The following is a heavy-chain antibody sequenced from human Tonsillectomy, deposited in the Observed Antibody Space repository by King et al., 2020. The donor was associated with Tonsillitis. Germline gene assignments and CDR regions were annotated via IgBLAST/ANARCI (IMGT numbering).Heavy chain of an antibody. CDR3: AREPDSRGWYYQYYGRTS. Sequence: VQLVESGGGLVQPGGSLRLSCAASGFTFSSYWMHWVRQAPGKVLVWVSRLNSDGSSRSYADSVKGRFTISRDNAKNTLYLQMNSLRAEDTAVYYCAREPDSRGWYYQYYGRTSGAKGPRSPSP. D-gene: IGHD6-19*01. CDR2: LNSDGSSR. CDR1: GFTFSSYW. J-gene: IGHJ6*02. V-gene: IGHV3-74*01.